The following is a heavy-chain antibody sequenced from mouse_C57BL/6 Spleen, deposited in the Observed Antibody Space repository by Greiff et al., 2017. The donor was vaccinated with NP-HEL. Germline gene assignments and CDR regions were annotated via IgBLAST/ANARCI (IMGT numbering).Heavy chain of an antibody. CDR1: GYTFTSYW. Sequence: QVQLQQPGAELVMPGASVKLSCKASGYTFTSYWMHWVKQRPGQGLEWIGEIDPSDSYTNYNQKFKGKSTLTVDKSSSTAYMQLSSLTSEDSAVYYCARSVVDFDYWGQGTTLTVSS. J-gene: IGHJ2*01. CDR3: ARSVVDFDY. CDR2: IDPSDSYT. V-gene: IGHV1-69*01. D-gene: IGHD1-1*01.